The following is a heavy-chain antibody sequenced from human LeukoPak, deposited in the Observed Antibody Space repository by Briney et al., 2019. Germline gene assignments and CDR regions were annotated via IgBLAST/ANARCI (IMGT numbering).Heavy chain of an antibody. J-gene: IGHJ4*02. CDR1: GYTFTTYD. CDR2: MNPNSGNT. CDR3: ARGRWNDY. V-gene: IGHV1-8*01. Sequence: ASVKVSCEASGYTFTTYDINWVRQATGQGLGWMGWMNPNSGNTGYPQKFQGRVTMTRNTSISTAYMELSNLRSEDTAVYYCARGRWNDYWGQGTLVTVS. D-gene: IGHD1-1*01.